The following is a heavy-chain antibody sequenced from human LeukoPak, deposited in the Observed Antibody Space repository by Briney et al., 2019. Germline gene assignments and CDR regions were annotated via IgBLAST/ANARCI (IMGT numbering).Heavy chain of an antibody. D-gene: IGHD5-18*01. CDR2: ISPYNGNT. Sequence: ASVKVSCKASGYTFTNYGISWVRQAPGQGLEWMGWISPYNGNTNYAQNLQGRVTLTTDTSTSTAYMELRSLRSDDTAVYYCGSGGHSYGLEYWGQGTLVTVSS. J-gene: IGHJ4*02. CDR3: GSGGHSYGLEY. CDR1: GYTFTNYG. V-gene: IGHV1-18*01.